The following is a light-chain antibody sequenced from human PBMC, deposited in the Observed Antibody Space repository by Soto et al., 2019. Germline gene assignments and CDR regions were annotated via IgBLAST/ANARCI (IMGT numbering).Light chain of an antibody. J-gene: IGLJ2*01. V-gene: IGLV2-23*01. CDR2: EGS. CDR1: SSDVGRYNL. CDR3: CSYAGSSTHVV. Sequence: QSALTQPASVYVSPGQSIPISCTGTSSDVGRYNLVSWYQQHPGKAPKLMIYEGSKRPSGVSNRFSGSKSGNTASLTISGLQAEDEADYYCCSYAGSSTHVVFGGGTKLPVL.